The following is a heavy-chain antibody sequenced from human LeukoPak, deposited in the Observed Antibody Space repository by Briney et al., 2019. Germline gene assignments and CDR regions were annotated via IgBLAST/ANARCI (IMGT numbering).Heavy chain of an antibody. CDR3: ARDHIAVAGTNAFDI. CDR2: ISSSSSYI. J-gene: IGHJ3*02. CDR1: GFTFSSYS. V-gene: IGHV3-21*01. D-gene: IGHD6-19*01. Sequence: GGSLRLSCAASGFTFSSYSMNWVRQAPGKGLEWVSSISSSSSYIYYADSVKGRFTISRDNAKNSLYLQMNSLRAEDTAVYYCARDHIAVAGTNAFDIWGQGTMVTVSS.